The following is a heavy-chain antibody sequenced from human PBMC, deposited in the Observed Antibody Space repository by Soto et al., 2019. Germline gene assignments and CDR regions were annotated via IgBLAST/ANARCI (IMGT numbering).Heavy chain of an antibody. Sequence: SETLSLTCTVSGGSISSSSYYWGWIRQPPGKGLEWIGSIYYSGSTYYNPSLKSRVTISVDTSKNQFSLKLSSVTAADTAVYYCARFNYDILTGNNPPYNNYYSMEVWGKGPTVT. V-gene: IGHV4-39*01. CDR2: IYYSGST. D-gene: IGHD3-9*01. J-gene: IGHJ6*03. CDR3: ARFNYDILTGNNPPYNNYYSMEV. CDR1: GGSISSSSYY.